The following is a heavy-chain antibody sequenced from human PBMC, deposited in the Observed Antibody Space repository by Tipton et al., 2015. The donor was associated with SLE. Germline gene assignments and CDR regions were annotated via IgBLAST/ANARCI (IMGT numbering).Heavy chain of an antibody. D-gene: IGHD1-26*01. J-gene: IGHJ6*02. Sequence: SLRLSCADSGFTFSSYGMHWVRQAPGKGLEWVAAIWYDGSNKYYADSVKGRFTISRDDSKNTLYLQMNSLRAEDTVVYYCAKDGGSYHYYGMDVWGQGTTVTVSS. CDR3: AKDGGSYHYYGMDV. V-gene: IGHV3-30*18. CDR2: IWYDGSNK. CDR1: GFTFSSYG.